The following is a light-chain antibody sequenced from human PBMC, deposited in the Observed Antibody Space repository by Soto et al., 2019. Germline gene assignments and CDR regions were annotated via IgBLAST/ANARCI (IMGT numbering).Light chain of an antibody. CDR2: SAS. V-gene: IGKV1-39*01. CDR1: QTISTS. J-gene: IGKJ4*02. Sequence: DIKMTQSPSSLSASVGDRVTLTCLASQTISTSLSWYQQTPGKAPQLLVYSASSLHSGVPSRFSASGSAKDLALTISRLQPEDFATIFCQPSSTCPPSFAGGPTVDI. CDR3: QPSSTCPPS.